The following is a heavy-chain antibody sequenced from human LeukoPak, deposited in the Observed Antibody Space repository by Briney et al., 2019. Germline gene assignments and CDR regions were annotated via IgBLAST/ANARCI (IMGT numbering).Heavy chain of an antibody. D-gene: IGHD6-19*01. Sequence: PGGSLRLSCAASGFTFSSYSMNWVRQAPGKGLEWVSSISSSSSSYIYYADSVKGRFTISRDNAKNSLYLQMNSLRAEDTAVYYCARDKLSSGWSFDYWGQGTLVTVSS. CDR2: ISSSSSSYI. CDR1: GFTFSSYS. CDR3: ARDKLSSGWSFDY. J-gene: IGHJ4*02. V-gene: IGHV3-21*01.